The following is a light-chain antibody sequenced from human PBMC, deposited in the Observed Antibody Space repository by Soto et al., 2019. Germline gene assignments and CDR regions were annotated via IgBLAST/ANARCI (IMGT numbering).Light chain of an antibody. V-gene: IGKV1-8*01. CDR2: VAS. J-gene: IGKJ3*01. CDR3: QQYYSYPLT. CDR1: QGISSY. Sequence: AIRMTQSPSSFSASTGDRVTITCRASQGISSYLAWYQQKPGKAPKLLICVASTLQSGVPSRFSGSGSGTDFTLTISCLQSEDFATYYCQQYYSYPLTFGPGTKVDIK.